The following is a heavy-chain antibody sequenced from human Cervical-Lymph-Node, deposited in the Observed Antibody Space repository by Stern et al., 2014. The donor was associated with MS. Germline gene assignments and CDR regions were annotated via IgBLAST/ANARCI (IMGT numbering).Heavy chain of an antibody. J-gene: IGHJ5*02. D-gene: IGHD6-13*01. V-gene: IGHV4-61*02. CDR1: GASIRTSAYY. Sequence: QVQLQESGPGLVKPSQTLSLTCTVSGASIRTSAYYWSWIRHRAGKGLEWIGRIYARGRTNHNPSLESRVTKSLAPSKNQVYMKLNSATAADTAVYYCARDEYTRSWPELGWLDPWGQGILVTVSS. CDR3: ARDEYTRSWPELGWLDP. CDR2: IYARGRT.